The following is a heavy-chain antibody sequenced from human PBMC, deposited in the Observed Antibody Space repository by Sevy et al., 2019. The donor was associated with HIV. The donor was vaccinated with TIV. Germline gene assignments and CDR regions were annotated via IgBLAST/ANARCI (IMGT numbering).Heavy chain of an antibody. CDR2: IYHSGST. Sequence: SETLSLTCAVSGGSISSSNWWSWVRQPPGKGLEWIGEIYHSGSTNYNPSLKSRVTISVDKSKNQFSLKLSSVTAADSAVYYGAGWGALRGADYWGQGTLVTVSS. J-gene: IGHJ4*02. V-gene: IGHV4-4*02. D-gene: IGHD3-16*01. CDR3: AGWGALRGADY. CDR1: GGSISSSNW.